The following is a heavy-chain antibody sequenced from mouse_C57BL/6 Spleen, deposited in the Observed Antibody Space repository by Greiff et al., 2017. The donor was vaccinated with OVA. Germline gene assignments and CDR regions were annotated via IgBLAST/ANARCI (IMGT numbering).Heavy chain of an antibody. D-gene: IGHD2-12*01. CDR2: IWTGGGT. Sequence: VQRVESGPGLVAPSQSLSITCTVSGFSLTSYAISWVRQPPGKGLEWLGVIWTGGGTNYNSAPKSRLSISKDNSKSQVFLTMNSLQTDDTARYYCARNSAVTTYAMDYWGQGTSVTVSS. J-gene: IGHJ4*01. CDR3: ARNSAVTTYAMDY. V-gene: IGHV2-9-1*01. CDR1: GFSLTSYA.